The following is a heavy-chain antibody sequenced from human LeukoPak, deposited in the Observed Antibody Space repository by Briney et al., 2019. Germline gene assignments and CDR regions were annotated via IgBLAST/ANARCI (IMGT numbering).Heavy chain of an antibody. CDR3: ARVQLPATKGAFDI. CDR1: GGSISTYY. Sequence: PSETLSLTCSVPGGSISTYYWSWIRQPAGRGLEWIGRIYTSGGTNYNPSLKSRVTVSVDTSKNQFSLRMTSVTAADTALYWCARVQLPATKGAFDIWGQGTMVTVPS. D-gene: IGHD2-2*01. V-gene: IGHV4-4*07. CDR2: IYTSGGT. J-gene: IGHJ3*02.